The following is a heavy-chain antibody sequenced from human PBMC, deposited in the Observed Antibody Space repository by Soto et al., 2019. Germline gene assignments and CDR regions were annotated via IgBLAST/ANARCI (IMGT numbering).Heavy chain of an antibody. CDR2: ISAYNGNT. V-gene: IGHV1-18*01. J-gene: IGHJ6*04. CDR1: GYTFTSYG. D-gene: IGHD3-10*01. CDR3: SRDLDDRWGVARYYYGMTL. Sequence: QVQLVQSGAEVKKPGASVKVSCKASGYTFTSYGISWVRQAPGQGLEWMGWISAYNGNTNYAQKLQGRVTMTTDTSTSTAYMELRSLRSDDTAVYYCSRDLDDRWGVARYYYGMTLWSDATAATISS.